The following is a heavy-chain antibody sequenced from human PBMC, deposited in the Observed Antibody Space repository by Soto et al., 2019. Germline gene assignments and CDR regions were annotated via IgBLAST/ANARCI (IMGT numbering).Heavy chain of an antibody. D-gene: IGHD5-12*01. V-gene: IGHV4-59*01. CDR3: AGIYSGYDYLVYWFDP. CDR2: IYYSGST. J-gene: IGHJ5*02. CDR1: GGSISSYY. Sequence: SETLSLSCTVCGGSISSYYWSWIRQPPGKGLEWIGYIYYSGSTNYNPSLKSRVTISVDTSKNQSSLKLSSVTAADTAVYYCAGIYSGYDYLVYWFDPWGQGTLVTVSS.